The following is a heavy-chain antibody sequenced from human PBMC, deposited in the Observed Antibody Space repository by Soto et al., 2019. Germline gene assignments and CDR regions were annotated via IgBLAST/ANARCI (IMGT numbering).Heavy chain of an antibody. D-gene: IGHD1-26*01. CDR3: AREGGSYSRVDY. CDR1: GFTFSSYA. V-gene: IGHV3-48*04. Sequence: EVQLLESGGGLVRPGGSLRLSCAASGFTFSSYAMTWVRQAPGKGLEWVSYISSSGSTIYYADSVKGRFTISRDNAKNSLYLQMNSLRAEDTAVYYCAREGGSYSRVDYWGQGTLVTVSS. CDR2: ISSSGSTI. J-gene: IGHJ4*02.